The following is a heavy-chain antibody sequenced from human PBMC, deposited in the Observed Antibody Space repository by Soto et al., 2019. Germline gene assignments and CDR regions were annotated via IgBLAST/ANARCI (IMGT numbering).Heavy chain of an antibody. CDR3: AKSYCSSTSCWIYFDY. D-gene: IGHD2-2*01. CDR1: GFTFSSYA. CDR2: ISGSGATT. V-gene: IGHV3-23*01. J-gene: IGHJ4*02. Sequence: EVQLLESGGGLVQPGGSLRLSCAASGFTFSSYAMSWVRQAPGKGLEWVSAISGSGATTYYAESVKGRFTIARGNSKNTVYLQMNRLRAEDTAAYYCAKSYCSSTSCWIYFDYWGQGTLVTVSS.